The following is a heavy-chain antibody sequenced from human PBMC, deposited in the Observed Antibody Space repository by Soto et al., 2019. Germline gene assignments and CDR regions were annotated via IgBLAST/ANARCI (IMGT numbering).Heavy chain of an antibody. V-gene: IGHV4-59*01. CDR2: VHDSGST. D-gene: IGHD1-20*01. Sequence: ETLSLTCSVSGDAISNYYWSWIRQTPGKGLEWIGCVHDSGSTDYNPSLKGRVTMSLHTSKSQFSLNLGSVTAADSATYYCARGTRALITSFFAYWGQGIPVTVSS. J-gene: IGHJ4*02. CDR1: GDAISNYY. CDR3: ARGTRALITSFFAY.